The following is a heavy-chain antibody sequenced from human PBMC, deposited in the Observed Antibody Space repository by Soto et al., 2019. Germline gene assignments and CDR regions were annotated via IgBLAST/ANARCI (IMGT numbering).Heavy chain of an antibody. CDR3: ARVSLFRVVVVDATTYGMDV. CDR2: INHSGST. J-gene: IGHJ6*02. D-gene: IGHD2-15*01. V-gene: IGHV4-34*01. Sequence: PSETLSLTCAVYGGSFSGYYWTWIRQPPGTGLEWIGEINHSGSTNYNPSLKSRVTISVDTSKNQFSLKLSSVTAADTAVYYCARVSLFRVVVVDATTYGMDVWGQGTTVTVS. CDR1: GGSFSGYY.